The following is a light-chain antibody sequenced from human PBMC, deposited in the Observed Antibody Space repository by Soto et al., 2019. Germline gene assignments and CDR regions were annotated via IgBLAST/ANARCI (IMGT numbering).Light chain of an antibody. V-gene: IGKV1-33*01. Sequence: DIRMTQPPSSLSASVGDRVTIPCQASQDIATNLNWYQQKPGKAPKLLIYDASGLATGVPSRFRGSGSGTDFTLTINSLRPEDIATYYCQQYENVPITFGQGTRLEIK. J-gene: IGKJ5*01. CDR2: DAS. CDR1: QDIATN. CDR3: QQYENVPIT.